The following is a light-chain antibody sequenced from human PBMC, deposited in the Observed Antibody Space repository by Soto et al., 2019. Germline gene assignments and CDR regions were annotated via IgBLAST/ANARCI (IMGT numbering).Light chain of an antibody. CDR3: QQYGSSGT. V-gene: IGKV3-20*01. CDR2: GAS. J-gene: IGKJ1*01. Sequence: EIVLTQSPGTLSLSPGERATLSCRASQSVTKSLAWYQQKPGQAPRLLIYGASNRATGIPDRFSGSGSGTDFTLTISRLEPEDFAVYYCQQYGSSGTFGQGTKVDIK. CDR1: QSVTKS.